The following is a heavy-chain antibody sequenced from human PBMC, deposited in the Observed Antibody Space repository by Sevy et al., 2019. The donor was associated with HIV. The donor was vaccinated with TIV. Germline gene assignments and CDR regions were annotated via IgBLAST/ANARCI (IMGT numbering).Heavy chain of an antibody. D-gene: IGHD4-4*01. CDR3: ARRYYSNYDRNYYYYGMDV. CDR1: GYTFTSYD. CDR2: MNPNSGNT. J-gene: IGHJ6*02. Sequence: ASVKVSCKASGYTFTSYDINWVRQATGQGLEWMGWMNPNSGNTGYAQKFQGRVTMTRNTSISTAYMELSSLRSEDTAVYYCARRYYSNYDRNYYYYGMDVWGQGTTVTVSS. V-gene: IGHV1-8*01.